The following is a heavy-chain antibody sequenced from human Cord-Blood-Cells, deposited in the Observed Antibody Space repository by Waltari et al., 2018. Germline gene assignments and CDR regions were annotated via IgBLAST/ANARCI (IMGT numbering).Heavy chain of an antibody. CDR3: ARGLRGSGSYYFDY. CDR2: MNPNSGNT. J-gene: IGHJ4*02. CDR1: GYTFTSYD. D-gene: IGHD3-10*01. Sequence: QVQLVQSGAEVKKPGASVKVSCKASGYTFTSYDINWVRQATGQGREWMGWMNPNSGNTGYAQKFQGRVTITRNTSISTAYMELSSLRSEDTAVYYCARGLRGSGSYYFDYWGQGTLVTVSS. V-gene: IGHV1-8*03.